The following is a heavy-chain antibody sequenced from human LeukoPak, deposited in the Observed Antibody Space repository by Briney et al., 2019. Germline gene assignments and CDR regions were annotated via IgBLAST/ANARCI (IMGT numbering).Heavy chain of an antibody. V-gene: IGHV4-59*01. J-gene: IGHJ5*02. Sequence: SETLSFTCTVSGGSISSYYWSWIRQPPGKGLEWIGYIYYSGSTNYNPSLKSRVTISVDTSKNQFSLKLSSVIAADTAVYYCVRTRAAAGTVWFDPWGQGTLVTVSS. D-gene: IGHD6-13*01. CDR3: VRTRAAAGTVWFDP. CDR2: IYYSGST. CDR1: GGSISSYY.